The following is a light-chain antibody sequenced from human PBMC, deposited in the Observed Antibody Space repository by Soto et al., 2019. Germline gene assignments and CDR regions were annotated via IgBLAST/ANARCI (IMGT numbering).Light chain of an antibody. CDR1: QSVSSSY. Sequence: EIVLTQSPGTLSLSPGERATLSCRASQSVSSSYLAWYQQKPGQAPRLLIYGASSRATGIPDRFSGSGSGTDFTLTIGRLEPEDFAVYYCQQYGSSPSWTFGQGTKV. CDR3: QQYGSSPSWT. CDR2: GAS. J-gene: IGKJ1*01. V-gene: IGKV3-20*01.